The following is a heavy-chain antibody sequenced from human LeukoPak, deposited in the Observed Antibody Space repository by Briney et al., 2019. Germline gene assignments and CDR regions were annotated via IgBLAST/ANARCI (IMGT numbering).Heavy chain of an antibody. V-gene: IGHV3-48*04. J-gene: IGHJ4*02. CDR1: GFTFSISS. CDR3: AGSILTGYPNFDY. D-gene: IGHD3-9*01. CDR2: ISSSSSSI. Sequence: PGGSLRLSCAASGFTFSISSMSWVRQAPGKGLEWVSYISSSSSSIYDADSVRGRFTISRDNAKNSLYLQMNSLRAEDTAVYYCAGSILTGYPNFDYWGQGTLVTVSS.